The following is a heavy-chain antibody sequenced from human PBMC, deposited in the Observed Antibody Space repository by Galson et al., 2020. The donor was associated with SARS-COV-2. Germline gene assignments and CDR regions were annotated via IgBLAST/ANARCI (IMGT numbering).Heavy chain of an antibody. D-gene: IGHD1-20*01. V-gene: IGHV5-51*01. CDR2: IYPGDSDT. CDR1: GYRFTNYW. Sequence: GESLKISCKVSGYRFTNYWIGWVRQMSGKGLEWMGIIYPGDSDTRYNPSFQGQVTISVDKSVNTAYLQWSSLKASDSAIYYCARGITENWFDPWGQGTLVTVSS. CDR3: ARGITENWFDP. J-gene: IGHJ5*02.